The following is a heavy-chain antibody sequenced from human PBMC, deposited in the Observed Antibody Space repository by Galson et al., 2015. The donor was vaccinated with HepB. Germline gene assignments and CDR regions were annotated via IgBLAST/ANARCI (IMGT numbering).Heavy chain of an antibody. J-gene: IGHJ4*02. CDR1: GFTFSSYS. CDR2: ISSSSSYI. Sequence: SLRLSCAASGFTFSSYSMNWVRQAPGKGLEWVSSISSSSSYIYYADSVKGRFTISRDNVKNSLYLQMNSLRAEDTAVYYCARDFNDFWSGYYYWGQGTLVTVSS. D-gene: IGHD3-3*01. V-gene: IGHV3-21*01. CDR3: ARDFNDFWSGYYY.